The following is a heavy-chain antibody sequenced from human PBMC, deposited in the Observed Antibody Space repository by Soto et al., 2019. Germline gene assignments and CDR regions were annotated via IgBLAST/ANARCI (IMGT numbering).Heavy chain of an antibody. D-gene: IGHD2-15*01. CDR3: ARVPVAVAATEDYYGLDV. CDR2: INTDGLS. Sequence: QVHLEESGPGLVRPSETLSLTCSVSGVSLTSYYWSWIRQSAGGGLEWMGRINTDGLSTYSPSFKSRLTMSLDTSKNQVSLRLISVPAADTAVYFCARVPVAVAATEDYYGLDVWGQGTTVTVSS. CDR1: GVSLTSYY. J-gene: IGHJ6*02. V-gene: IGHV4-4*07.